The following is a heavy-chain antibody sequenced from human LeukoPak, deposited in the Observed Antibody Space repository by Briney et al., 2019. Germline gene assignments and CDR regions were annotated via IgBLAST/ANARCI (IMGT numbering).Heavy chain of an antibody. CDR1: GYTFSNYW. J-gene: IGHJ4*02. V-gene: IGHV5-51*01. CDR3: ARSRGSSGYYYLI. D-gene: IGHD3-22*01. CDR2: IYPDDSDT. Sequence: GESLKISXEASGYTFSNYWIGWVRQMPGKGLEWMGIIYPDDSDTKYSPSFQGQVTISADKSISAAYLQWSSLKASDTAMYYCARSRGSSGYYYLIWGQGTLVTVSS.